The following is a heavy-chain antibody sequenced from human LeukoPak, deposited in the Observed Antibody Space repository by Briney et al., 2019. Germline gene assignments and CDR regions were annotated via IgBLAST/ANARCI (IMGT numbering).Heavy chain of an antibody. D-gene: IGHD6-13*01. CDR1: GFTFSSYW. J-gene: IGHJ4*02. CDR3: ATDGGPAYSSSWYLY. V-gene: IGHV3-7*01. CDR2: IKQGGSEK. Sequence: PGGSLRLSCAASGFTFSSYWMSWVRQAPGKGLEWVANIKQGGSEKYYVDSVKGRFTVSRDNAKNSLYLQMNSLRAEDTAVYYCATDGGPAYSSSWYLYWGQGSLVTVSS.